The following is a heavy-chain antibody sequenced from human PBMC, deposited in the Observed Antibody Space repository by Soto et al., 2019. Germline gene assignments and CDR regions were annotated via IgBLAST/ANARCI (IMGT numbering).Heavy chain of an antibody. CDR1: GFAFSNYA. V-gene: IGHV3-23*01. CDR2: LSGSGGNT. Sequence: EVQLLESGGGIVLPGGSLRLSCSASGFAFSNYAMAWVRQAPGQGLEWISSLSGSGGNTYYADSVKGRFTISRDNSKNTLSLHMNSLTAEDTAKDYCAKSRPSVEKTGDYVQNWGQGTLVTVSS. CDR3: AKSRPSVEKTGDYVQN. D-gene: IGHD3-10*02. J-gene: IGHJ4*02.